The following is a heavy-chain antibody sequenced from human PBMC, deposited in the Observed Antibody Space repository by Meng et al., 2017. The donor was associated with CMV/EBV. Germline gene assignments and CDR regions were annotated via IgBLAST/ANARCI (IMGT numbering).Heavy chain of an antibody. Sequence: GGSLRLSCTASGFTFGDYAMSWVRQAPGKGLEWVGCIRSKAYGGTTEYAASVKGRFTISRDDSKSIAYLQMNSLKTEDTAVYYCTRDYAKYYDILTGYYRFGFFDYWGQGTLVTVSS. CDR3: TRDYAKYYDILTGYYRFGFFDY. CDR1: GFTFGDYA. D-gene: IGHD3-9*01. J-gene: IGHJ4*02. CDR2: IRSKAYGGTT. V-gene: IGHV3-49*04.